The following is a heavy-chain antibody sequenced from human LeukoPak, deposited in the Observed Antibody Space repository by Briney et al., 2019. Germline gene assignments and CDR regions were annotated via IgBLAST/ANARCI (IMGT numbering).Heavy chain of an antibody. CDR3: ASASSATYYWALHY. V-gene: IGHV3-74*01. CDR1: GFTFSNYW. Sequence: GGSLRLSCAASGFTFSNYWMHWVRQAPGKGLVWVARISSDGNSISYADSAKGRFSISRDNSKNTMYLQMNSLRAEDTAVYYCASASSATYYWALHYWGQGTLVTVSS. CDR2: ISSDGNSI. J-gene: IGHJ4*02. D-gene: IGHD3-10*01.